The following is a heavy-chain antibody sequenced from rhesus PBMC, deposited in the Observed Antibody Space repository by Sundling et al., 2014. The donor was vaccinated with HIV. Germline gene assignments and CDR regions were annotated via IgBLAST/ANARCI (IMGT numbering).Heavy chain of an antibody. V-gene: IGHV4S9*01. CDR2: IYGSGGKT. Sequence: QVQLQESGPGLVKPSETLSLTCTVSGGSISDNYYWNWIRQPPGKGLEWIGNIYGSGGKTYYKPSLMGRVTISKDTSKNQISLKLSSVTAADTAVYYCARELGGRLGFRIDYWGQGVLVTVSS. CDR1: GGSISDNYY. CDR3: ARELGGRLGFRIDY. J-gene: IGHJ4*01. D-gene: IGHD2-39*01.